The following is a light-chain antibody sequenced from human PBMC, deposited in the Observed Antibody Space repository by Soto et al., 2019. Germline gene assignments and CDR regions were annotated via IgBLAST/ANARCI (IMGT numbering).Light chain of an antibody. CDR3: QQYDTNSQT. Sequence: DIQMTQSPYTLSASVGDRVTITCRASQSIGRWLAWYQQKPGKAPKLLIYKASSLEGGVPSRFSGSGSGTEFTLTISSLQPDDFATYYCQQYDTNSQTFDQGTKVEIK. CDR1: QSIGRW. CDR2: KAS. J-gene: IGKJ1*01. V-gene: IGKV1-5*03.